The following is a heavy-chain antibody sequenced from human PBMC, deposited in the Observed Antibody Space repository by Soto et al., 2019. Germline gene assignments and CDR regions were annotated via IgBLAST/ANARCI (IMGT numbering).Heavy chain of an antibody. Sequence: HPGGSLRLSCAASGFTFSSYGMHWVRQAPGKGLEWVAAISGSGGSTYYADSVKGRFTISRDNSKNTLYLQMNSLRAEDTAVYYCAKDLRSSGRPNNFDYWGQGTLVTVSS. CDR1: GFTFSSYG. V-gene: IGHV3-23*01. CDR3: AKDLRSSGRPNNFDY. D-gene: IGHD6-19*01. J-gene: IGHJ4*02. CDR2: ISGSGGST.